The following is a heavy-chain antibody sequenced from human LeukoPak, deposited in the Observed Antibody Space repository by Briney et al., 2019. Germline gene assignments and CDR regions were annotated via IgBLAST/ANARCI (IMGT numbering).Heavy chain of an antibody. CDR2: INEDGSQK. CDR3: VSPGCYDHWASIT. J-gene: IGHJ4*02. Sequence: GGSLRLSCAASGHILRRYWVSWVRQAPGKGLEWVANINEDGSQKNYVDSVKGRFIISRDNAKNSLYLQMNSLKVEDTAVYYCVSPGCYDHWASITWGQGTMVSVST. D-gene: IGHD5-12*01. CDR1: GHILRRYW. V-gene: IGHV3-7*02.